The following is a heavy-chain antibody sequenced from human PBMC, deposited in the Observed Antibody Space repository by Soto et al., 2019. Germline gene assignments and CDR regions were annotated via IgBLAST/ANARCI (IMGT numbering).Heavy chain of an antibody. D-gene: IGHD1-26*01. Sequence: GGSLRLSCAASGFTFSSYSMNWVRQAPGKGLEWVSSISSSSSYIYYADSVKGRFTISRDNAKNSLYLQMNSLRAEDTAVYYCARDGGATSAFDIWGQGTMVTVSS. V-gene: IGHV3-21*01. CDR1: GFTFSSYS. CDR3: ARDGGATSAFDI. CDR2: ISSSSSYI. J-gene: IGHJ3*02.